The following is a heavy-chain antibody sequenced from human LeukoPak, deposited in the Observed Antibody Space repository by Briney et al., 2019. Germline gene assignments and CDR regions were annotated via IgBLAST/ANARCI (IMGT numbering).Heavy chain of an antibody. J-gene: IGHJ6*03. Sequence: TLSLTCTVSGGSISRSSYYWGWIRQPPGKALEWLALIYWDDDKRYSPSLKSRLTITKDTSKNQVVLTMTNMDPVDTATYYCAHRLGSSWPYYYYMDVWGKGTTVTVSS. CDR1: GGSISRSSYY. CDR2: IYWDDDK. CDR3: AHRLGSSWPYYYYMDV. V-gene: IGHV2-5*02. D-gene: IGHD6-13*01.